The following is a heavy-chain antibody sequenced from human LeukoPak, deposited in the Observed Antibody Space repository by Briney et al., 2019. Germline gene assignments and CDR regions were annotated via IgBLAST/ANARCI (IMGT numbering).Heavy chain of an antibody. CDR3: ARGWLYYFDY. D-gene: IGHD3-10*01. J-gene: IGHJ4*02. V-gene: IGHV3-23*01. CDR1: GFTFSSYA. Sequence: GGSLRLSCAASGFTFSSYAVSWVRQAPGKGLEWVSTISGSGGNTYYADSVKGRFTVSRDNSKNTLYLQMNSLRVEDTAVYYCARGWLYYFDYWGQGSLVTVSS. CDR2: ISGSGGNT.